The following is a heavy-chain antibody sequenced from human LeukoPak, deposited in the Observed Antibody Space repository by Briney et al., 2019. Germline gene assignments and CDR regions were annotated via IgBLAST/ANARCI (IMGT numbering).Heavy chain of an antibody. Sequence: PGGSLRLSCAASGFTFGSSAMSWVRQAPGKGLEWVSSISGSGSGGSTYYADSVKGRFTISRDNSKNTLYLQMNSLRAEDTAVYYRAKSGYNRFDYWGQGTLVTVSS. J-gene: IGHJ4*02. CDR3: AKSGYNRFDY. CDR2: ISGSGSGGST. D-gene: IGHD5-24*01. CDR1: GFTFGSSA. V-gene: IGHV3-23*01.